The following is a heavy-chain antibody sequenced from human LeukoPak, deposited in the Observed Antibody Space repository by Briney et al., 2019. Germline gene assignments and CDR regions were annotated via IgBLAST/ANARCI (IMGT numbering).Heavy chain of an antibody. V-gene: IGHV3-21*01. CDR3: AREDTTMVNYYGMDV. D-gene: IGHD5-18*01. CDR1: GFSFSSYS. Sequence: GGSLRLSCAASGFSFSSYSMNWVRQGPGKGLEWVSSISSSSSYIYYADSVKGRFTISRDNAKNSLYLQMNSLRAEDTAVYYCAREDTTMVNYYGMDVWGQGTMVTVSS. J-gene: IGHJ6*02. CDR2: ISSSSSYI.